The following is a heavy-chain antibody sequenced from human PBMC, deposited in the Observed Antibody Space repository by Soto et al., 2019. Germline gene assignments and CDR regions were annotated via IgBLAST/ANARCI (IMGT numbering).Heavy chain of an antibody. Sequence: GASVKVSCKASGYTFTGYYMHWVRQAPGQGFEWMGWINPNSGGTNYAQKFQGWVTMTRDTSISTAYMELSRLRSDDTAVYYCARGGIAAAGRPYDAFDIWGQGTMVTVSS. V-gene: IGHV1-2*04. D-gene: IGHD6-13*01. J-gene: IGHJ3*02. CDR1: GYTFTGYY. CDR3: ARGGIAAAGRPYDAFDI. CDR2: INPNSGGT.